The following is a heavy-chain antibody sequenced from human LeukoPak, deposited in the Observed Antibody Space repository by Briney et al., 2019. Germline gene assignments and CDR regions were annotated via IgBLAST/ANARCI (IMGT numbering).Heavy chain of an antibody. CDR2: ISYDGSNK. D-gene: IGHD3-10*01. CDR1: GVTFSSYA. Sequence: PGRSLRLSCAASGVTFSSYAMHWVRQAPGKGLEWVAVISYDGSNKYYADSVKGRFTISRDNSKNTLYLQMNSLRAEDTAVYYCAREGHYYGSGKKRYGMDVWGKGTTVTVSS. J-gene: IGHJ6*04. CDR3: AREGHYYGSGKKRYGMDV. V-gene: IGHV3-30*04.